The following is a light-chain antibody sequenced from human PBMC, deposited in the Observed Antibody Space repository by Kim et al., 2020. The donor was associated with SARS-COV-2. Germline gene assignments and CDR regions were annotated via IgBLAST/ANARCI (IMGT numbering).Light chain of an antibody. CDR3: QHYSNWYT. Sequence: LSVSPGESVTLSCRASQSVGSSLAWYQQKPGQGPRLLIYGASTRATGVPARFSGSGSGTEFTLTVSSLQSEDFAVYYCQHYSNWYTFGQGTKLEI. V-gene: IGKV3-15*01. CDR1: QSVGSS. J-gene: IGKJ2*01. CDR2: GAS.